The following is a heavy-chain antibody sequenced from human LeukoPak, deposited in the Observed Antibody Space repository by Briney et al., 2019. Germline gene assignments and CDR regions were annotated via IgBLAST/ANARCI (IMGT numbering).Heavy chain of an antibody. CDR2: INPNSGGT. J-gene: IGHJ4*02. V-gene: IGHV1-2*02. CDR3: ARGPSYQCDY. CDR1: GYTFTGYY. D-gene: IGHD5-18*01. Sequence: PLASVTVSCKASGYTFTGYYMHWVRQAPGQGLEWMGWINPNSGGTNYAQTFQGRVTMTRDTSISTAYMELSRLRSDDTAVYYCARGPSYQCDYWGQGTLVTVSS.